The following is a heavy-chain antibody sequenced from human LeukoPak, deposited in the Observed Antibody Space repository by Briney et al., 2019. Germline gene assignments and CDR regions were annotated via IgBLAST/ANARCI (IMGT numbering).Heavy chain of an antibody. Sequence: GGSLKISCKGSGYSFTSYWIGWVRQMPGEGLEWVGMNYPGDSDTRYSPSFQGPVTISADKSISTAYLQWSSLKASDTAMYYCARRTTVVTPGAFDIWGQGTMVTVSS. D-gene: IGHD4-23*01. CDR3: ARRTTVVTPGAFDI. CDR1: GYSFTSYW. J-gene: IGHJ3*02. CDR2: NYPGDSDT. V-gene: IGHV5-51*01.